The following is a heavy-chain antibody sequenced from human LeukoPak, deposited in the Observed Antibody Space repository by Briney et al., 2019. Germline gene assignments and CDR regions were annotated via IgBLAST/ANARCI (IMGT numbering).Heavy chain of an antibody. CDR2: TYYRYKWYS. V-gene: IGHV6-1*01. CDR3: AGSRGSRGSAVDY. J-gene: IGHJ4*02. D-gene: IGHD3-10*01. CDR1: GDSVSSNSAT. Sequence: SQTLSLTCAISGDSVSSNSATWNWIRQSPSRGVEWVGRTYYRYKWYSDYAVSVKSRITINPDTSKNQFSLHLNSVTPEDSAVYYCAGSRGSRGSAVDYWGQGTLVTVSS.